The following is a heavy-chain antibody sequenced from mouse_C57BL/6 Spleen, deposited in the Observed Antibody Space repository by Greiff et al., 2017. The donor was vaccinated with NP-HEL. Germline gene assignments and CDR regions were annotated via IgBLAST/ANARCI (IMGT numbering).Heavy chain of an antibody. CDR2: ISDGGSYT. CDR1: GFTFSSYA. Sequence: EVQLVESGGGLVKPGGSLKLSCAASGFTFSSYAMSWVRQTPEKRLEWVATISDGGSYTYYPDNVKGRFTISRDNAKNNLYLQMSHLKSEDTAMYYCARRETTVVAGNYFDYWGQGTTLTVSS. V-gene: IGHV5-4*01. D-gene: IGHD1-1*01. CDR3: ARRETTVVAGNYFDY. J-gene: IGHJ2*01.